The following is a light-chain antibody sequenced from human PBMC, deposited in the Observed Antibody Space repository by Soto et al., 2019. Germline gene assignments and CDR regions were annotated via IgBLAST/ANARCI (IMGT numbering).Light chain of an antibody. CDR3: QSYDSSLNGYV. J-gene: IGLJ1*01. V-gene: IGLV1-40*01. Sequence: SVLTQPPSVSGAPGQRVTISCTGSSSNIGGAYDVHWYQQLPGIAPKLLIYANNYRPSGVPDRFSGSKSGTSASLAITGLQAEDEADYYCQSYDSSLNGYVFGTGTKVTVL. CDR2: ANN. CDR1: SSNIGGAYD.